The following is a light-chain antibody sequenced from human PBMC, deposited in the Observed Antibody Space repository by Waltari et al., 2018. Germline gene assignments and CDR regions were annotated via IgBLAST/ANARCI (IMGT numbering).Light chain of an antibody. CDR1: TGAVTSGPS. CDR2: DTS. V-gene: IGLV7-46*01. Sequence: QVVVTQEPSLTVSPGGTVTLTCGSSTGAVTSGPSPYWFLQKHGQAPRTLVYDTSNKHSWTPARFSGSLLGGKAALTLSGAQPEDEAEYYCSVSYSGHVIFGGGTKLTVL. J-gene: IGLJ2*01. CDR3: SVSYSGHVI.